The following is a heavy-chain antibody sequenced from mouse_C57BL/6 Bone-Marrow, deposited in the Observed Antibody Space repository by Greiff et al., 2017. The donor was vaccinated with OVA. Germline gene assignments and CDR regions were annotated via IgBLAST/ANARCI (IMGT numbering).Heavy chain of an antibody. Sequence: QVQLQQSGPELVKPGASVKISCKASGYTFTDYYINWVKQRPGQGLEWIGWIFPGSGSTYYNEKFKGKATLTVDKSSSTAYMLLSSLTSEDSAVYFGARRYGYDRAWFAYWGQGTLVTVSA. J-gene: IGHJ3*01. CDR1: GYTFTDYY. D-gene: IGHD2-2*01. CDR3: ARRYGYDRAWFAY. V-gene: IGHV1-75*01. CDR2: IFPGSGST.